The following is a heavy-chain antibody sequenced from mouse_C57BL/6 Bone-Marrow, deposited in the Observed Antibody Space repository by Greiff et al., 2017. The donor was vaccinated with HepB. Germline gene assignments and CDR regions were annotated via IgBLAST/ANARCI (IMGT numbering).Heavy chain of an antibody. CDR1: GFNIKDDY. J-gene: IGHJ4*01. V-gene: IGHV14-4*01. CDR2: IDPENGDT. Sequence: DVHLVESGAELVRPGASVKLSCTASGFNIKDDYMHWVKQRPEQGLEWIGWIDPENGDTEYASKFQGKATITADTSSNTAYLQLSSLTSEDTAVYYCTTAGMVYSNYDVDYWGQGTSVTVSS. CDR3: TTAGMVYSNYDVDY. D-gene: IGHD2-5*01.